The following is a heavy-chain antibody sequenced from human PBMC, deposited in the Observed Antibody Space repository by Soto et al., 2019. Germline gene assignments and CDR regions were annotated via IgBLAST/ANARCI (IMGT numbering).Heavy chain of an antibody. Sequence: EVQLVESGGGLVKPGGSLRLSCAASGFTFSSYSMNWVRQAPGKGLEWVSSISSSSSYIYYADSVKGRFTISRDNAKNSLYLQMNSLRAEDTAVYYCWLCWSPKGIAARPQPLDAFDIWGQGTMVTVSS. CDR2: ISSSSSYI. J-gene: IGHJ3*02. CDR3: WLCWSPKGIAARPQPLDAFDI. CDR1: GFTFSSYS. V-gene: IGHV3-21*01. D-gene: IGHD6-6*01.